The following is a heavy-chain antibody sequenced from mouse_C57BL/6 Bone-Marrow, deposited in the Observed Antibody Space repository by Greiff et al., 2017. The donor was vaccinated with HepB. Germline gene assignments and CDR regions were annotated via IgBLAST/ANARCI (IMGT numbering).Heavy chain of an antibody. CDR2: ISYDGSN. D-gene: IGHD1-1*01. Sequence: EVKLQESGPGLVKPSQSLSLTCSVTGYSITSGYYWNWIRQFPGNKLEWMGYISYDGSNNYNPSLKNRISITRDTSKNQFFLKLNSVTTEDTATYYCAREDGPYAMDYWGQGTSVTVSS. J-gene: IGHJ4*01. CDR1: GYSITSGYY. V-gene: IGHV3-6*01. CDR3: AREDGPYAMDY.